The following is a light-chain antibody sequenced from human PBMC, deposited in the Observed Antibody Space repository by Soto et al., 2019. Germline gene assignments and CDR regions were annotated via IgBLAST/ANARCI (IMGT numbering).Light chain of an antibody. CDR3: MQGTHSPHT. CDR2: QVT. Sequence: DVVMTQSPLSLPVTPGQPASISCRSSQDLVHNDGNSYLVWFQQRPGQSPRRLIYQVTKRDSGVPDRFSGSGSGTDVTLKIIKVEAEDVGVYYCMQGTHSPHTFGQGTKLEIQ. J-gene: IGKJ2*01. CDR1: QDLVHNDGNSY. V-gene: IGKV2-30*02.